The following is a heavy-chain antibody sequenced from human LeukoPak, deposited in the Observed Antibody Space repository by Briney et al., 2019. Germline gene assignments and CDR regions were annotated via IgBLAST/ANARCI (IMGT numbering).Heavy chain of an antibody. CDR1: GGTFSSYA. V-gene: IGHV1-69*10. CDR3: ARATYYYYYGMDV. CDR2: IIPILGIA. J-gene: IGHJ6*02. Sequence: ASVKVSCKASGGTFSSYAISWVRQAPGQGLEWMGWIIPILGIANYAQKFQGRVTITADKSTSTAYMELSSLRSEDTAVYYCARATYYYYYGMDVWGQGTTVTVSS.